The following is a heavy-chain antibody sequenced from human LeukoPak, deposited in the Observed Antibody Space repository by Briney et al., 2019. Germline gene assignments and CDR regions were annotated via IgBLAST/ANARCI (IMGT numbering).Heavy chain of an antibody. CDR2: INPSGGST. CDR1: GYTFTSYY. J-gene: IGHJ5*02. V-gene: IGHV1-46*01. D-gene: IGHD3-10*01. CDR3: ARGPDYYAPFDP. Sequence: ASVKVSCKASGYTFTSYYIHWVRQAPGQGLEWMGLINPSGGSTKFAQKFQGRVTMTRDMSTSTVYMELSSLRSEDTAVYYCARGPDYYAPFDPWGQGTLVTVSS.